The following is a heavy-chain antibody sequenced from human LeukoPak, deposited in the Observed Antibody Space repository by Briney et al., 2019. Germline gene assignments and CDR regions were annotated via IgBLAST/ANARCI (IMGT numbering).Heavy chain of an antibody. CDR2: ISYDGGTK. CDR3: AKDKMACSTSSWDY. D-gene: IGHD6-6*01. Sequence: PGRSLRLSCAASGFAFSNYAMHWVRQAPGKGLEWVAVISYDGGTKYYADSVKGRFTISRDNSKNTLYLQMNSLRAEDTAVYYCAKDKMACSTSSWDYWGQGTLVTVSS. V-gene: IGHV3-30*18. CDR1: GFAFSNYA. J-gene: IGHJ4*02.